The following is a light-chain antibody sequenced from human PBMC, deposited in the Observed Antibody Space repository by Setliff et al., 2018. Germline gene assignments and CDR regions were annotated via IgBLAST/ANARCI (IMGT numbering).Light chain of an antibody. CDR2: DVS. Sequence: QSVLTQPASVSGSPGQSITISCTGTDSDVGGFNLVSWYQQHPGKAPKFMIYDVSNRPSGVSNRFSGSKSGNTASLTISGLQAEDEADYYCCSYAGSTTMAVFGGGTKVTVL. CDR3: CSYAGSTTMAV. J-gene: IGLJ2*01. CDR1: DSDVGGFNL. V-gene: IGLV2-14*03.